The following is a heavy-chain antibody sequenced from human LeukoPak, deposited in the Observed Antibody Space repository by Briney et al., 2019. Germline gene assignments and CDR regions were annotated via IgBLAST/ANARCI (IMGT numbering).Heavy chain of an antibody. V-gene: IGHV1-18*01. CDR1: GYTFTSYG. CDR2: ISAYNGYT. Sequence: ASVKVSCKASGYTFTSYGISWVRQAPGQGLEWMGWISAYNGYTDYAQKLQFRVTMTTDTSTSTVYMELSSLRSEDTAVYYCARTPGYCSSTSCYGMSDAFDIWGQGTMVTVSS. J-gene: IGHJ3*02. CDR3: ARTPGYCSSTSCYGMSDAFDI. D-gene: IGHD2-2*01.